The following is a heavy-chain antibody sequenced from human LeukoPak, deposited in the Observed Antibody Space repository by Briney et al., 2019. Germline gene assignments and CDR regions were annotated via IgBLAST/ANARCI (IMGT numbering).Heavy chain of an antibody. Sequence: SETLSLTCAVYGGSFSGYYWSCIRQPPGKGLEWIGEINHSGSTNYNPSLKSRVTLSVDTSKNQFSLKLSSVTAADTAVYYCARAVSIVVVPAATYDAFDIWGQGTMVTVSS. CDR3: ARAVSIVVVPAATYDAFDI. J-gene: IGHJ3*02. CDR2: INHSGST. D-gene: IGHD2-2*01. V-gene: IGHV4-34*01. CDR1: GGSFSGYY.